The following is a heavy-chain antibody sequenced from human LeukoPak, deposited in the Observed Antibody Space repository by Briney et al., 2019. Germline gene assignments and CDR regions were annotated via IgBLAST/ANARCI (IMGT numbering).Heavy chain of an antibody. CDR2: IDSDGSSA. J-gene: IGHJ4*02. D-gene: IGHD5-12*01. Sequence: GGSLRLSCAASGSTFSNYAMHWVRQAPGKGLVWVSRIDSDGSSASYAGSVKGRFTISRDNAKNTLYLQMNSLRVEDTAVYYCVREGGYDPFENWGQGTLVTVSS. V-gene: IGHV3-74*01. CDR1: GSTFSNYA. CDR3: VREGGYDPFEN.